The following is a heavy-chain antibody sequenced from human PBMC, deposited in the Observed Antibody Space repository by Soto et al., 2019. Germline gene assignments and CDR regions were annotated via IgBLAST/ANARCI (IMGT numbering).Heavy chain of an antibody. CDR3: ARHPERIAQIGWFDP. V-gene: IGHV3-48*01. Sequence: PGGSLRLSCAASGFTFSSYGMNWVRQAQGKGLEWVSYISSSSSTIYYADSVKGRFTISRDNAKNSLYLQMNSLRAEDTAVYYCARHPERIAQIGWFDPWGQGTLVTVSS. J-gene: IGHJ5*02. D-gene: IGHD6-13*01. CDR2: ISSSSSTI. CDR1: GFTFSSYG.